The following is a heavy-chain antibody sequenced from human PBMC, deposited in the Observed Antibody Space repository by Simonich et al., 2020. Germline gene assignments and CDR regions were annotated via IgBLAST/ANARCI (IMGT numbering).Heavy chain of an antibody. CDR1: GYTFTGYY. CDR2: INPNSGGP. Sequence: QVQLVQSGAEVKKPGASVKVSCKASGYTFTGYYMHGVRQAPGQGLEWRAWINPNSGGPNHAQKFQGRVTITRYTSISTAYMGLSRLRSDDTAVYYCARVSGGTAMVTSTFDIWGQGTMVTVSS. J-gene: IGHJ3*02. V-gene: IGHV1-2*02. D-gene: IGHD5-18*01. CDR3: ARVSGGTAMVTSTFDI.